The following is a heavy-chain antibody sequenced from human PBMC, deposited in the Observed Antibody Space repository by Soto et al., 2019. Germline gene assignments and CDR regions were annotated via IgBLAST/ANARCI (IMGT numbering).Heavy chain of an antibody. V-gene: IGHV4-34*01. D-gene: IGHD3-10*01. CDR1: GGSISDYY. CDR3: AKDQGRGRTDA. Sequence: ETLSLTCAVYGGSISDYYWSWIRQPPGKGLEWIGEINHSGSTNCNPSLRSRVTISVDTSKNQFSLKINSVTAADTAVYYCAKDQGRGRTDAWGQGNLVTVSS. CDR2: INHSGST. J-gene: IGHJ5*02.